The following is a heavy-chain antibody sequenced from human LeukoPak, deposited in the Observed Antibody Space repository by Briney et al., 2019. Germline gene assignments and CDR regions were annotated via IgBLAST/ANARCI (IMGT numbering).Heavy chain of an antibody. D-gene: IGHD3-22*01. Sequence: GGSLRLSCAASGFTFSDYYMTWVRQAPGKGLEWVSGISDSGGTTNYADSVKGRFTISRDNSKNTVHLQMSSLRAEDTAIYYCAKRPDSHDYWGHGTLVTVSS. CDR2: ISDSGGTT. CDR1: GFTFSDYY. V-gene: IGHV3-23*01. CDR3: AKRPDSHDY. J-gene: IGHJ4*01.